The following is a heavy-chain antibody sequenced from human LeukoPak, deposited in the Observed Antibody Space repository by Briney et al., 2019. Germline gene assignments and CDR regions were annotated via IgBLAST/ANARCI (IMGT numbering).Heavy chain of an antibody. CDR3: ARHLTGSIFGVVTPGFDY. V-gene: IGHV4-39*01. D-gene: IGHD3-3*01. CDR1: GGSISSSSYY. CDR2: IYYSGST. Sequence: SETLSLTCTVSGGSISSSSYYWGWIRQPPGKGLEWIGRIYYSGSTYYNPSLKSRVTISVDTSKNQFSLKLSSVTAADTAVYYCARHLTGSIFGVVTPGFDYWGQGTLVTVSS. J-gene: IGHJ4*02.